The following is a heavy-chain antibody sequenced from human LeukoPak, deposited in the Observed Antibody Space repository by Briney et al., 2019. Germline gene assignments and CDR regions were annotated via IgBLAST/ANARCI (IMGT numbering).Heavy chain of an antibody. Sequence: ASVKVSCKASGGTFSSYAISWVRQAPGQGLEWMGGIIPIFGTANYAQKFQGRVTITTDESTSTACMELSSLRSEDTAVYYCARGPRGDYDILTGYPKYYYYMDVWGKGTTVTVSS. CDR2: IIPIFGTA. V-gene: IGHV1-69*05. CDR1: GGTFSSYA. J-gene: IGHJ6*03. CDR3: ARGPRGDYDILTGYPKYYYYMDV. D-gene: IGHD3-9*01.